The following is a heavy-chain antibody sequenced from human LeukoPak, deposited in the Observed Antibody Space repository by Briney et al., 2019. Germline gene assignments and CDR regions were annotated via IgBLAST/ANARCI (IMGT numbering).Heavy chain of an antibody. V-gene: IGHV3-74*01. Sequence: PGGSLRLSCAASGFTFSGSSMSWVRQAPGKGLVWVSRIDSDGNITSYADSVKGRFTISRDNAKNTLYLQMNSLRAEDTAVYYCARISYDSSGYYDYWGQGTLVTVSS. CDR3: ARISYDSSGYYDY. CDR2: IDSDGNIT. D-gene: IGHD3-22*01. CDR1: GFTFSGSS. J-gene: IGHJ4*02.